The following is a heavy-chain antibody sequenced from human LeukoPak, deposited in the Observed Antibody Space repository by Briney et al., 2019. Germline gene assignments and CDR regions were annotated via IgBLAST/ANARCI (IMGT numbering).Heavy chain of an antibody. CDR3: AREVSSSSHFDY. J-gene: IGHJ4*02. CDR2: IIPIFGTA. V-gene: IGHV1-69*06. D-gene: IGHD6-6*01. CDR1: GYTFSNYG. Sequence: ASVKVSCKASGYTFSNYGFSWMRQAPGQGLEWMGGIIPIFGTANYAQKFQGRVTITADKSTSTAYMELSSLRSEDTAVYYCAREVSSSSHFDYWGXGTLVTVSS.